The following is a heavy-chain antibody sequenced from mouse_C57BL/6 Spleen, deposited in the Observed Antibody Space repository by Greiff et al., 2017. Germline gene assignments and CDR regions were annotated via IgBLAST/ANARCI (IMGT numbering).Heavy chain of an antibody. CDR1: GYTFTDYY. D-gene: IGHD2-1*01. J-gene: IGHJ4*01. CDR2: IYPGSGNT. V-gene: IGHV1-76*01. Sequence: QVQLKESGAELVRPGASVKLSCKASGYTFTDYYINWVKQRPGQGLEWIARIYPGSGNTYYNEKFKGKATLTAEKSSSTAYMQLSSLTSEDSAVYLCASNYLYAMDYWGQGTSVTVSS. CDR3: ASNYLYAMDY.